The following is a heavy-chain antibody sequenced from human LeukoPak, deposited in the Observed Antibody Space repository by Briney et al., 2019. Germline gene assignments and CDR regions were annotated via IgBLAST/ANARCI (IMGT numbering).Heavy chain of an antibody. Sequence: GASVKVSCKASGYTFTGYYMHWVRQAPGQGLEWMGWINPYSGGTNYAQRFQDRVTMTRDTSISTVYMELSRLTSDDTAVYYCAREDMITYGGIITVPSGACWGQGTQVTVSS. CDR2: INPYSGGT. CDR3: AREDMITYGGIITVPSGAC. D-gene: IGHD3-16*01. CDR1: GYTFTGYY. V-gene: IGHV1-2*02. J-gene: IGHJ4*02.